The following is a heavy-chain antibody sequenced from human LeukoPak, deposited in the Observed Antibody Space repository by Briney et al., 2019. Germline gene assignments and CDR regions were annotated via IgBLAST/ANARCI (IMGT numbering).Heavy chain of an antibody. J-gene: IGHJ4*02. Sequence: ASVKVSCKASGYTFTSYAKHWVRQAPGQRLEWMGWINAGNGNTKYSQKFQGRVTITRDTSASTAYMELSSLRSEDTAVYYCARDGGGIVVVPALYWGQGTLVTVSS. CDR1: GYTFTSYA. CDR3: ARDGGGIVVVPALY. CDR2: INAGNGNT. D-gene: IGHD2-2*01. V-gene: IGHV1-3*01.